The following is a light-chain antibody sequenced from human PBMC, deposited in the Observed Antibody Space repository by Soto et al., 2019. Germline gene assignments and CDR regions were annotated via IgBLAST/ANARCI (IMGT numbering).Light chain of an antibody. J-gene: IGKJ4*01. CDR3: KKYNIWQLN. V-gene: IGKV3-15*01. CDR1: QSVSIN. CDR2: GAS. Sequence: TPSPAXLSSSPLERATLSGIASQSVSINLAWYQQKLGQAPRLIIYGASNGATDIPARFSGSGSGTEFNLTISRLQSEDFVVYYCKKYNIWQLNFGGGTKVDIK.